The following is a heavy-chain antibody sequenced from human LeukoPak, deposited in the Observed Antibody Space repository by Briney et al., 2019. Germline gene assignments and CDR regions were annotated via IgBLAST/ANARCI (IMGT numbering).Heavy chain of an antibody. Sequence: GGSLRLSCAASGFTIGPYAMYWVRHGPGRGLEWVSVIKADGSGTFYADSVRGRFTTSRDISKNSLYLQMNSLTSEDTALYYCATWAFYHNLDVWGQGTTVIVSS. V-gene: IGHV3-43*02. CDR2: IKADGSGT. CDR3: ATWAFYHNLDV. CDR1: GFTIGPYA. J-gene: IGHJ6*02. D-gene: IGHD2/OR15-2a*01.